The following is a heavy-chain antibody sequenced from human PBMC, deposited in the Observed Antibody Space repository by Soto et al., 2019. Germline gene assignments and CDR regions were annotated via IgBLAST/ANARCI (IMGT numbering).Heavy chain of an antibody. J-gene: IGHJ6*02. V-gene: IGHV5-51*01. D-gene: IGHD3-10*01. CDR2: IYPGDSDT. CDR1: GCSFTTVW. Sequence: SENSTGTGSGCSFTTVWAGWVRQMPGKGLEWMGIIYPGDSDTRYSPSFQGQVTISADKSISTAYLQWSSLKASDTAMYYCAGGGVRGVITRTRDYYGMDVWGQGTTVTVSS. CDR3: AGGGVRGVITRTRDYYGMDV.